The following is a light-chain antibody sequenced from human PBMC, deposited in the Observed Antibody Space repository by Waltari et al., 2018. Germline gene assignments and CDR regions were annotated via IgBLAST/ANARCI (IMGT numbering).Light chain of an antibody. CDR3: QSYDSSTLWV. CDR2: EDN. J-gene: IGLJ3*02. Sequence: NFMLTQPHSVSESPGKTVTISCTGSSGSIASNYVQWYQQRPGSAPPTVIYEDNQRPAGVPVRFSGSIDSSSNAASLTISGLKTEDEADYYCQSYDSSTLWVFGGGTKLTVL. CDR1: SGSIASNY. V-gene: IGLV6-57*02.